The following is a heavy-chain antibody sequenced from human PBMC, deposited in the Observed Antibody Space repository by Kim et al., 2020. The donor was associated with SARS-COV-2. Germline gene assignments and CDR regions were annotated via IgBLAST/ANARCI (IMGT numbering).Heavy chain of an antibody. CDR1: GGSISSYY. D-gene: IGHD3-22*01. V-gene: IGHV4-59*01. CDR3: ARLWYYYDSSGYSECYYGMGV. Sequence: SETLSLTCTVSGGSISSYYWSWIRQPPGKGLEWIGYIYYSGSTNYNPSLKSRVTISVDTSKNQFSLQLSSVTAADTAGYYCARLWYYYDSSGYSECYYGMGVWGPGTTVTVSS. CDR2: IYYSGST. J-gene: IGHJ6*02.